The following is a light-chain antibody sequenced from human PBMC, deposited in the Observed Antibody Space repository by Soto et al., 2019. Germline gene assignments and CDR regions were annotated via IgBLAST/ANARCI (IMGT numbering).Light chain of an antibody. J-gene: IGKJ3*01. Sequence: EIVMTQSPATLSVSPGERATLSCRASQSVSSNLAWYQRKPGQAPRLLIYGASTRATGIPARFSGSGSGTEFTLTISSLQSEDFAVYYCQQYNNWLFTFGPGTKVDIK. CDR3: QQYNNWLFT. V-gene: IGKV3-15*01. CDR2: GAS. CDR1: QSVSSN.